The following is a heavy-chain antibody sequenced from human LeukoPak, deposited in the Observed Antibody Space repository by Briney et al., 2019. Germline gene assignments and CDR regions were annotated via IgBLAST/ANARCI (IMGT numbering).Heavy chain of an antibody. Sequence: GGSLRLSCAASGFTFSNAWMSWVRQAPGKGLEWVGRIKSKTDGGTTDYAAPVKGRFTISRDDSKNTLYLQMNSLKTEDTAVYYCTTPWVNPYYYYYGMDVWGQGTTVTVSS. D-gene: IGHD1-26*01. V-gene: IGHV3-15*01. J-gene: IGHJ6*02. CDR3: TTPWVNPYYYYYGMDV. CDR1: GFTFSNAW. CDR2: IKSKTDGGTT.